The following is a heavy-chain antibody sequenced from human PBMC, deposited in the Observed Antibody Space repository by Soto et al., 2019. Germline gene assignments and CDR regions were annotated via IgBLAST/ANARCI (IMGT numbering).Heavy chain of an antibody. Sequence: EVQLLESGGGLVQPGGSLRLSCAASGFTFSSYAMSWVRQAPGKGLEWVSAISGSGGSTYYADSVKGRFTISRDNSKDTLYLQMNSLRAEDTAVYYCAKDLDNPTSRVRHPYFDYWGLGTLLTVSS. V-gene: IGHV3-23*01. CDR2: ISGSGGST. D-gene: IGHD1-1*01. J-gene: IGHJ4*02. CDR3: AKDLDNPTSRVRHPYFDY. CDR1: GFTFSSYA.